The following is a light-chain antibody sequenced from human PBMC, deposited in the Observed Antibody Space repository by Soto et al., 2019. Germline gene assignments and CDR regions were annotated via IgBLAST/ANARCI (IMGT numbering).Light chain of an antibody. J-gene: IGKJ2*01. V-gene: IGKV3-15*01. CDR2: GAS. CDR1: QSVSNS. Sequence: EVVVTQSPAALSVSPGDRATLSCRASQSVSNSFAWYLHRPGQAPRLLIYGASTRATGVPARFSGSGSGTEFTLNIASLQSEDFGVYFCQHYRNWPPYTFGRGTRLEI. CDR3: QHYRNWPPYT.